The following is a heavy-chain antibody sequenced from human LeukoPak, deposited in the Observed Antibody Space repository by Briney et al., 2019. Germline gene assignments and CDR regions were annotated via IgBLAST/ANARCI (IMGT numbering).Heavy chain of an antibody. CDR3: ASSHDSSGND. Sequence: GGSLGLSCAASGFSFSTYWMAWVRLAPGKGLEWVGNIHKDGRVMFYAASVKGRFTISRDNAKNSLYLDMNSLRDEDTAIYYCASSHDSSGNDWGQGTLVTVSS. D-gene: IGHD3-22*01. CDR2: IHKDGRVM. J-gene: IGHJ4*02. CDR1: GFSFSTYW. V-gene: IGHV3-7*03.